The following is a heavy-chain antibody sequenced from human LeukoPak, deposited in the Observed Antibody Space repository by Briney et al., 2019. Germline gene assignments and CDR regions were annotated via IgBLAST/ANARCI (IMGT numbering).Heavy chain of an antibody. CDR1: GFTFSSYW. CDR2: IKQDGSEK. V-gene: IGHV3-7*01. CDR3: ARVWGSGSFDY. D-gene: IGHD3-10*01. J-gene: IGHJ4*02. Sequence: GGSLRHSCAASGFTFSSYWMSWVRQAPGKGLEWVANIKQDGSEKYYVDSVKGRFTISRDSAKNSLYLQMNSLRAEDTAVYYCARVWGSGSFDYWGQGTLVTVSS.